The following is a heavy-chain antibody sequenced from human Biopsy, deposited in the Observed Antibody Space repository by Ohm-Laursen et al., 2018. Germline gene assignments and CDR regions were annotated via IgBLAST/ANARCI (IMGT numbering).Heavy chain of an antibody. CDR1: GGSFRGYY. CDR3: ARGLPRIAPMVRGRRTWFDP. CDR2: NNQNGST. J-gene: IGHJ5*02. Sequence: SETLSLTCTVYGGSFRGYYLSWVPPTPREGVGWIGENNQNGSTNSKPSLDSRVAISVETSKNQFSLNLYSLTAADTAVYFCARGLPRIAPMVRGRRTWFDPWGQGTLVTVSS. V-gene: IGHV4-34*01. D-gene: IGHD3-10*01.